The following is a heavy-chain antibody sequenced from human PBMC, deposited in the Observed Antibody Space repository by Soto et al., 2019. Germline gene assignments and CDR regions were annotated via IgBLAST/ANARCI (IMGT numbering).Heavy chain of an antibody. J-gene: IGHJ6*02. CDR3: ARQPSNGQWYV. CDR1: GYSFTSYW. CDR2: IYPGDSDI. Sequence: RGESLKISCKGSGYSFTSYWIGWVRQRPGKGLEWMAIIYPGDSDIRYNPSFQGQVTISADKSNSTAYLQWSSLKASDTAMYYCARQPSNGQWYVWGQGTTVTVSS. V-gene: IGHV5-51*01. D-gene: IGHD2-8*01.